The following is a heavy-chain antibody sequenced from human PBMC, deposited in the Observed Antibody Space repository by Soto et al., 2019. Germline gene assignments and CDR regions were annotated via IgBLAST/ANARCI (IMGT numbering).Heavy chain of an antibody. CDR3: VKGPYDILTGYYIRNWFDP. V-gene: IGHV3-64D*06. CDR2: ISSNGGST. J-gene: IGHJ5*02. D-gene: IGHD3-9*01. CDR1: GFTFSSYA. Sequence: LVGSLRLSGSASGFTFSSYAMHWVRQAPGKGLEYVSAISSNGGSTYYADSVKGRFTISRDNSKNTLYLQMSSLRAEDTAVYYCVKGPYDILTGYYIRNWFDPWGQGTLVTVSS.